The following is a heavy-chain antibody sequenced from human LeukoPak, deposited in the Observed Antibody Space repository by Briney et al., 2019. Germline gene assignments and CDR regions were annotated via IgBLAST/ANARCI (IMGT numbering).Heavy chain of an antibody. D-gene: IGHD3-9*01. CDR1: GFTFNTFN. V-gene: IGHV3-21*01. J-gene: IGHJ4*02. CDR2: ITSGGDYI. Sequence: GGSLRLSCAASGFTFNTFNMNWVRQAPGKGLEWVSSITSGGDYIYCADSVKGRFTTSRDNAKNSLSLQLNSLRVVDTAVYYCARGHYDVLAASYKWTPDYWGQGTLVTVSS. CDR3: ARGHYDVLAASYKWTPDY.